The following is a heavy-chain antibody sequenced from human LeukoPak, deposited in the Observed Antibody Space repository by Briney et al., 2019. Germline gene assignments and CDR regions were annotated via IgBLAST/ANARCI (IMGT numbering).Heavy chain of an antibody. CDR1: GTFISPYH. D-gene: IGHD2-8*01. J-gene: IGHJ3*02. Sequence: SETLSLTCTVSGTFISPYHWSWFRQSAGKGLERIGLMYSSGSSNYSPSLKSRLTISPDNSKNQFSLRLSSVTAADTAVYYCARVLCVSNGICYAFDIWGQGTTVIVSS. V-gene: IGHV4-4*07. CDR2: MYSSGSS. CDR3: ARVLCVSNGICYAFDI.